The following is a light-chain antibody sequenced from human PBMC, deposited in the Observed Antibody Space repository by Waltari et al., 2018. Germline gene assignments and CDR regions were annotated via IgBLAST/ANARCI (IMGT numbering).Light chain of an antibody. CDR1: QSVSNN. CDR3: QQYNTWPPST. V-gene: IGKV3-15*01. J-gene: IGKJ2*02. Sequence: EIVMTQSPAALSVSPGERATLSYRASQSVSNNLAWYQHKPGQPPRLLISGASTRATGVPARFSGSGSGTEFTLTISSLQSEDSAIYFCQQYNTWPPSTFGQGTKLEIK. CDR2: GAS.